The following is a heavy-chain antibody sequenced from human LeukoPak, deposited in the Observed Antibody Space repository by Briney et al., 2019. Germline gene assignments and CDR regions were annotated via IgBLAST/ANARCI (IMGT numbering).Heavy chain of an antibody. D-gene: IGHD6-13*01. CDR2: INQDGSEK. V-gene: IGHV3-7*01. CDR1: GFTFSSFW. Sequence: GGSMRLSCAASGFTFSSFWMTWVRQAPGKGLEWVANINQDGSEKYYVDSVKGRFTISRDNAKNSVYLQMNSLRAEDTAVYYCARSSPPTYYHFYYYMDVWGKGSTVTVSS. J-gene: IGHJ6*03. CDR3: ARSSPPTYYHFYYYMDV.